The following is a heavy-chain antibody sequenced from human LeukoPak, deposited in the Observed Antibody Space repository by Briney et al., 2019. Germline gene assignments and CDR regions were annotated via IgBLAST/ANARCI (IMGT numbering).Heavy chain of an antibody. V-gene: IGHV5-51*01. CDR1: GYSINNYW. J-gene: IGHJ5*02. CDR3: TSQEYCSGGSCYTWFDP. CDR2: IYPADSDI. D-gene: IGHD2-15*01. Sequence: HGESLKISCKGSGYSINNYWIGWVRQMPGKGLEWMGIIYPADSDIRYSPSFQVQVTISADKSISTVYLQWSSLKASDTAMYYCTSQEYCSGGSCYTWFDPWGQGTLVTASS.